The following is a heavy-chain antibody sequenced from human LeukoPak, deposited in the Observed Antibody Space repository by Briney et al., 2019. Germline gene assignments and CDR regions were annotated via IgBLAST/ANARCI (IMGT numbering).Heavy chain of an antibody. V-gene: IGHV4-39*01. Sequence: SETLSLTCTVSGGSISSSSYYWCWIRQPPGKGLEWIGSIYYSGSTYYNPSLKSRVTISVDTSKNQFSLKLSSVTAADTAVYYCAKGPLMVAAYNPWGQGTLVTVSS. J-gene: IGHJ5*02. CDR2: IYYSGST. D-gene: IGHD2-15*01. CDR1: GGSISSSSYY. CDR3: AKGPLMVAAYNP.